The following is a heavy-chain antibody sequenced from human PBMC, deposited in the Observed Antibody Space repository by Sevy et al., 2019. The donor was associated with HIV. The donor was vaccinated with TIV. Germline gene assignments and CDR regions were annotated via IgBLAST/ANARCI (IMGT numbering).Heavy chain of an antibody. J-gene: IGHJ2*01. V-gene: IGHV3-23*01. Sequence: GGSLRLSCAASGFTFSSYAMSWVRQAPGKGLEWVSAISGSGGSTYYADSVKGRFTISRDNSKNTLYLQMNSLRAEDTAVYYCAKDTRRNWGSHWYFDLWGRGTLVIVSS. CDR2: ISGSGGST. CDR1: GFTFSSYA. CDR3: AKDTRRNWGSHWYFDL. D-gene: IGHD7-27*01.